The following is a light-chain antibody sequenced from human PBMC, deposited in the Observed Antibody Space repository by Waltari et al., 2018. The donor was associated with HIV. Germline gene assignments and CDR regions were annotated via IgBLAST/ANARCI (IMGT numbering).Light chain of an antibody. Sequence: QSALTQPPSVSGSPGQSVTISCTGSSSDVGSYNRVSWYQQPPGTAPKLMIYEVSNRPSAFPDRFSGSKSGNTASLIISGLQAEDEADYYCSSYTSSNLVFGGGTKLTVL. J-gene: IGLJ2*01. CDR3: SSYTSSNLV. V-gene: IGLV2-18*02. CDR2: EVS. CDR1: SSDVGSYNR.